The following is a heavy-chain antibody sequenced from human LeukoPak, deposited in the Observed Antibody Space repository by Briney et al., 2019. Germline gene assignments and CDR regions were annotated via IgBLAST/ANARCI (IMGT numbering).Heavy chain of an antibody. CDR3: AKEIDYYGSGSNY. J-gene: IGHJ4*02. CDR1: GFTFSSHA. V-gene: IGHV3-23*01. CDR2: ISGSGGST. D-gene: IGHD3-10*01. Sequence: GGSLKLSCAASGFTFSSHAMSWVPQAPGKGLEWVSAISGSGGSTYYADSVKGRFTISRDNSKNTLYLQMNSLRAEDTAVYYCAKEIDYYGSGSNYWGQGTLVTVSS.